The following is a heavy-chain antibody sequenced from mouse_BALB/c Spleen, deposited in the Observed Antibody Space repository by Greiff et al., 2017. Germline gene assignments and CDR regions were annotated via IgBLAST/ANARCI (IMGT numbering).Heavy chain of an antibody. CDR2: IDPENGNT. Sequence: VQLQQSGAELVRPGALVKLSCKASGFYIKDYYMHWVKQRPEQGLEWIGWIDPENGNTIYDPKFQGKASITADTSSNTAYLQLSSLTSEDTAVYYCARGGITAWFAYWGQGTLVTVSA. CDR1: GFYIKDYY. D-gene: IGHD2-4*01. V-gene: IGHV14-1*02. CDR3: ARGGITAWFAY. J-gene: IGHJ3*01.